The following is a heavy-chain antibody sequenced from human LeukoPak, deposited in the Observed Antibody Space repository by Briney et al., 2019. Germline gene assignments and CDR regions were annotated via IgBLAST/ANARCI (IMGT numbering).Heavy chain of an antibody. CDR2: ISGSGYNT. J-gene: IGHJ1*01. CDR3: ARAEDIDDPGPFQH. CDR1: GFTVSSNY. V-gene: IGHV3-23*01. D-gene: IGHD2-15*01. Sequence: PGGSLRLSCAASGFTVSSNYMSWVRQAPGKGLEWVSTISGSGYNTYHADSVKSRFTISRDNSKNTLFLQMNSLRAEDTAVYYCARAEDIDDPGPFQHWGQGTLVTVSS.